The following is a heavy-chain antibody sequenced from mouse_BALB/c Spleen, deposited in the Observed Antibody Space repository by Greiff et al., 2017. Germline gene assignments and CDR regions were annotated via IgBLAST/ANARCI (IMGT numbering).Heavy chain of an antibody. CDR2: INPYYGST. CDR1: GYSFTDYI. J-gene: IGHJ3*01. Sequence: VQLQQTGPELVKPGASVKISCKASGYSFTDYIMLWVKQSHGKSLEWIGNINPYYGSTSYNLKFKGKATLTVDKSSSTAYMQLNSLTSEDSAVYYCARGDYDGAWFAYWGQGTLVTVSA. CDR3: ARGDYDGAWFAY. V-gene: IGHV1-39*01. D-gene: IGHD2-4*01.